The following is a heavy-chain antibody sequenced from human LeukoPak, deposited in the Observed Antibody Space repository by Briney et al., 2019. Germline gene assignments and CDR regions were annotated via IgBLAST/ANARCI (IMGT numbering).Heavy chain of an antibody. CDR3: AKVGREVDY. J-gene: IGHJ4*02. CDR2: ISWNSGSI. CDR1: GFTFDDYD. V-gene: IGHV3-9*01. Sequence: GRSLRLSCAASGFTFDDYDMHWVRQAPGKGLEWVSGISWNSGSIGYADSVKGRFTISRDNAKNSLYLQMNSLRAEDTALYYCAKVGREVDYWGQGTLVTVSS.